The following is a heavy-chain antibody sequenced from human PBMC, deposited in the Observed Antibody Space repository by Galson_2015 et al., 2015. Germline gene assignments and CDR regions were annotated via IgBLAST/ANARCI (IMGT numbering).Heavy chain of an antibody. V-gene: IGHV3-74*01. CDR2: TNSDGSST. CDR3: ARGSSGGDSAAFDI. J-gene: IGHJ3*02. CDR1: GFTFSRYW. D-gene: IGHD2-21*02. Sequence: SLRLSCAASGFTFSRYWMHWVRQAPGKGLVWVSRTNSDGSSTSYVDSVKGRLTISRDNAKNTLYLQMNGLRAEDTAVYYCARGSSGGDSAAFDIWGQGTMVTVSS.